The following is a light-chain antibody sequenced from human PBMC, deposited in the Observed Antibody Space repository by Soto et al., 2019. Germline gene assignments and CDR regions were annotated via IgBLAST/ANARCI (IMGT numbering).Light chain of an antibody. V-gene: IGKV3-11*01. Sequence: EIVLTQSPATLSLSPGERATLSCRASQNINNYLAWYQQKIGQAPRLLIYDASNRATGIPARFSGSGSETDFTLTISSLEPEDFAVYYCQQRSNWLFGGGTKVEIK. CDR2: DAS. CDR1: QNINNY. CDR3: QQRSNWL. J-gene: IGKJ4*01.